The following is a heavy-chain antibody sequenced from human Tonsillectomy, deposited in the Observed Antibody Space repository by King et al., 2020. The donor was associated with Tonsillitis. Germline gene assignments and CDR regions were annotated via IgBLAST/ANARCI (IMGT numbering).Heavy chain of an antibody. CDR2: IYPDDSDT. CDR3: ARTTGRAIGDVTAFDI. Sequence: EGQLVQSGAEVKKPGESLKISCKGSRHSFTDYWIGWVRQMPGKGLEWMGFIYPDDSDTRYSPSFQGQVTISADKSISTAYLQWSSLKASDTAMYYCARTTGRAIGDVTAFDIWGRGTMVTVSS. CDR1: RHSFTDYW. D-gene: IGHD3-16*01. J-gene: IGHJ3*02. V-gene: IGHV5-51*01.